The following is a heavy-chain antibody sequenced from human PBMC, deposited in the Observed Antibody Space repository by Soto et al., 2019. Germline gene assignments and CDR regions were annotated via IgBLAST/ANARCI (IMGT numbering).Heavy chain of an antibody. CDR2: IWFDGNNK. CDR1: GFPFRSYP. D-gene: IGHD6-19*01. V-gene: IGHV3-33*01. CDR3: ARDSIAVAGSPYYYYGMDV. J-gene: IGHJ6*02. Sequence: QLVESGGGVVQPGRSLRLSCAASGFPFRSYPMHWVRQAPXKGXEGVAVIWFDGNNKYYADSVKGRFTISRDNSKNTLYLQMNSLRAEDTAVYYCARDSIAVAGSPYYYYGMDVWGQGTTVTVS.